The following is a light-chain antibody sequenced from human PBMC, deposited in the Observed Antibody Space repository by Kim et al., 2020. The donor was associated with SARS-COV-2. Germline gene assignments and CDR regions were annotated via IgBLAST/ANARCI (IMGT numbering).Light chain of an antibody. Sequence: LSPGERATLSCRASQSVTGNNLAWFQQKPGQAPGLLIYGTSSRATGIPDRFSGSGSGTDFTLTISRLEPEDFAVYYCQQYDNSPYTFGQGTKLEI. CDR2: GTS. CDR1: QSVTGNN. V-gene: IGKV3-20*01. CDR3: QQYDNSPYT. J-gene: IGKJ2*01.